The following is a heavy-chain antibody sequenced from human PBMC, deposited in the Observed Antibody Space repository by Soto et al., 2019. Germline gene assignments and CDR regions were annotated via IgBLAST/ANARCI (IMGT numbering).Heavy chain of an antibody. V-gene: IGHV3-23*01. J-gene: IGHJ4*02. CDR1: GFTFRTYA. CDR3: AKLSVTMTTVTDDY. CDR2: ISGSGDRT. D-gene: IGHD4-17*01. Sequence: GGSLRLSCAASGFTFRTYAMSWVRQAPGKGLEWVSSISGSGDRTYYADSVKGRFAISRDNSKNTLYLQMNSLRAEDTAVYYCAKLSVTMTTVTDDYWGQGTLVTVSS.